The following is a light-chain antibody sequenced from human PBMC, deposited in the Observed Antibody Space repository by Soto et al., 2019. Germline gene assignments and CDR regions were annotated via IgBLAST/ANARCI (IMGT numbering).Light chain of an antibody. J-gene: IGKJ3*01. CDR2: DTS. CDR1: QSVSST. CDR3: QQYNNWPVT. V-gene: IGKV3-15*01. Sequence: EIVMTQSPATLSVSPGQRATLSCRASQSVSSTLAWYQQKPGQAPRLLIYDTSTRATGIPARFSGSGSGTEFTLTISSLQSEDFAVYYCQQYNNWPVTFGPGPKVDIK.